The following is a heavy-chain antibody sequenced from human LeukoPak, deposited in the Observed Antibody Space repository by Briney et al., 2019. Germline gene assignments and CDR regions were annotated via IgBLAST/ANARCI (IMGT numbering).Heavy chain of an antibody. CDR2: IYYSGST. V-gene: IGHV4-59*01. Sequence: ASETLSLTCTVSGGSISSYYWSWIRQPPGKGLEWIGYIYYSGSTNYNPSLKSRVTISVDTSKNQFSLKLSSVTAADTAVYYCARVAGSGSYPFDYWGQGTLVTVSS. J-gene: IGHJ4*02. CDR3: ARVAGSGSYPFDY. CDR1: GGSISSYY. D-gene: IGHD3-10*01.